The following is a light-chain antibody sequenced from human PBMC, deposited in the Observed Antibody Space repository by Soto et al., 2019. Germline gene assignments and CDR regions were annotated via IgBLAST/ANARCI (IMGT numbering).Light chain of an antibody. CDR2: GSD. J-gene: IGLJ1*01. CDR3: QSYDSNLSEV. Sequence: VLTQPPSVPGAPGQTVTISCTGSGSNIGAGYGVQWCQQLPGTAPRLLIYGSDDRPSGVPDRFSASVSGNSASLAITGLQTEDEAVYYCQSYDSNLSEVFGPGTKVTVL. CDR1: GSNIGAGYG. V-gene: IGLV1-40*01.